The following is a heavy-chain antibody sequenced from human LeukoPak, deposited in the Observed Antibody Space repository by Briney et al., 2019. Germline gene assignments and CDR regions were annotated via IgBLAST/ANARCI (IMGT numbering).Heavy chain of an antibody. CDR3: ARPRGESGYYYYMDV. CDR1: GFTFSSYS. Sequence: GGSLRLSCAASGFTFSSYSMNWVRQAPGKGLEWVSSISSSSYIYYADSVKGRFTISRDNAKNSLYLQMNSLRAEDTAVYYCARPRGESGYYYYMDVWGKGTMVTVSS. D-gene: IGHD3-16*01. V-gene: IGHV3-21*01. CDR2: ISSSSYI. J-gene: IGHJ6*03.